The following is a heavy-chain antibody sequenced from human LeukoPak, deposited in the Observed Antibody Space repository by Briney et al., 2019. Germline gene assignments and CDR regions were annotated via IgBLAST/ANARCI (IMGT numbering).Heavy chain of an antibody. J-gene: IGHJ5*02. CDR1: GFTFSSYA. Sequence: GGSLRLSCAASGFTFSSYAMSWVRQAPGKGLEWVSAISGSGGSTYYADSVKGRFTVSRDNAKNTLYLQMNSLRAEDTAVYYCARDLTYYDFWSGLNWFDPWGQGTLVTVSS. CDR3: ARDLTYYDFWSGLNWFDP. V-gene: IGHV3-23*01. D-gene: IGHD3-3*01. CDR2: ISGSGGST.